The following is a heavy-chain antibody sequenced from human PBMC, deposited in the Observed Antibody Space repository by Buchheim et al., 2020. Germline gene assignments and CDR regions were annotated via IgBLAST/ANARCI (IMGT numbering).Heavy chain of an antibody. CDR3: AQDLSGLPEYFKH. V-gene: IGHV3-23*01. J-gene: IGHJ1*01. Sequence: EVRLLESGGGLVQPGGSLRLSCAASGFTFSNYAMNWVRQAPGKGLEWVAGISASGGSTYYADSVKGRFTISRDSSKNTLYLHMNRLRDEETAVYYCAQDLSGLPEYFKHWGQGTL. CDR1: GFTFSNYA. CDR2: ISASGGST. D-gene: IGHD2-15*01.